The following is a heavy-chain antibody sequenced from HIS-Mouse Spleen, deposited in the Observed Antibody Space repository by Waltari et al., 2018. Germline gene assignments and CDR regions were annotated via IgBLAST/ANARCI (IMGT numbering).Heavy chain of an antibody. CDR2: INSDGSST. Sequence: EVQLVESGGGLVQPGGSLRLFRSASGFTFSRYWMHWVRQAPGKGVVWVSRINSDGSSTSYADSVKGRFTISRDNAKNTLYLQMNSLRAEDTAVYYCARGNRPEYYFDYWGQGTLVTVSS. CDR1: GFTFSRYW. D-gene: IGHD3-10*01. V-gene: IGHV3-74*01. J-gene: IGHJ4*02. CDR3: ARGNRPEYYFDY.